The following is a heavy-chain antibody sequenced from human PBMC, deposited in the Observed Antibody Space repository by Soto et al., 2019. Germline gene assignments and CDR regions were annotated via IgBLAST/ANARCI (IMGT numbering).Heavy chain of an antibody. Sequence: GGSLRLSCAASGFTFSSYGMHWVRQAPGKGLEWVAVISYDGSNKYYADSVKGRFTISRDNSKNTLYLQMNSLRAEDTAVYYCAKEGGAYCGGDCYSRYFQHWGQGTLVTVSS. CDR2: ISYDGSNK. J-gene: IGHJ1*01. CDR3: AKEGGAYCGGDCYSRYFQH. D-gene: IGHD2-21*01. CDR1: GFTFSSYG. V-gene: IGHV3-30*18.